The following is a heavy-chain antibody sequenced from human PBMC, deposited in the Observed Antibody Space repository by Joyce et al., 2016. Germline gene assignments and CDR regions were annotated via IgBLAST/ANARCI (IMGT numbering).Heavy chain of an antibody. CDR3: ARATSYYFYYYMDV. CDR2: ISRSSNTI. CDR1: GFTFNIYS. V-gene: IGHV3-48*01. Sequence: EVQLVASGGGLVQPGGSLRRRCAASGFTFNIYSMNWVRQATGKGLEVVSYISRSSNTIYYVDSVKGRFTISRDNAKNALYLQMNSLRAEDTAVYFCARATSYYFYYYMDVWGKGTTVTVSS. J-gene: IGHJ6*03.